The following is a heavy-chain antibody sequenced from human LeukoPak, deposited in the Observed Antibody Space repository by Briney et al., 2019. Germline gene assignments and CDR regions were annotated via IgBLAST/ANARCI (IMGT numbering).Heavy chain of an antibody. J-gene: IGHJ6*02. CDR3: ARAGAIHYYYYYGMDV. Sequence: VSVKVSCKASGYTFTSYDINWVRQATGQGLEWMGWMNPNSGNTGYAQKFQGRVTMTRNTSISTAYMELSSLRSEDTAVYYCARAGAIHYYYYYGMDVWGQGTTVTVSS. CDR2: MNPNSGNT. CDR1: GYTFTSYD. D-gene: IGHD4/OR15-4a*01. V-gene: IGHV1-8*01.